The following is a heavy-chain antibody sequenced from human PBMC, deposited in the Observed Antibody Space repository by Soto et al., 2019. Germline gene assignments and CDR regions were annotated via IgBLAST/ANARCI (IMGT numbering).Heavy chain of an antibody. J-gene: IGHJ4*02. V-gene: IGHV3-30-3*01. CDR1: GFTFSSYA. CDR2: IPYDGSNK. CDR3: ASQYSYDYY. D-gene: IGHD5-18*01. Sequence: GGSLRLSCAASGFTFSSYAMHWVRQAPGKGLEWVAVIPYDGSNKYYADSVKGRFTFSRDNSKNTLYLQMNSLRAEDTAVYYCASQYSYDYYWGQGTLVTVSS.